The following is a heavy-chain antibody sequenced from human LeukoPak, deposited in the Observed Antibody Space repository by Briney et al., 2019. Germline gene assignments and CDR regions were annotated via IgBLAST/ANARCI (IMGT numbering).Heavy chain of an antibody. Sequence: GGSLRLSCAASGFTFSSYAMSWVRQAPGKGLEWVSAISGSGGSTYYADSVKGRFTISRDNSKNTLYLQMNSLRAEDTAVYYCANLYQLLWGVDYWGQGTLVTVSS. CDR3: ANLYQLLWGVDY. D-gene: IGHD2-2*01. V-gene: IGHV3-23*01. J-gene: IGHJ4*02. CDR1: GFTFSSYA. CDR2: ISGSGGST.